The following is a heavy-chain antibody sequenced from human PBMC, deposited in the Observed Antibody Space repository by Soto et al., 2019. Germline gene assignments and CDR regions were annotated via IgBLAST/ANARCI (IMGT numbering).Heavy chain of an antibody. J-gene: IGHJ2*01. CDR2: ISGGGDAP. V-gene: IGHV3-23*01. CDR3: ARKVPGSTSRPDYWYFDL. D-gene: IGHD3-10*01. Sequence: EVQLLESGGGLVQPGGSLRLSCAGSGFTFINYAMNWVRQAPGKGLEWVSTISGGGDAPFFADSVRGRFTISRDHSKNTVPLQTNNLGVDDTAVYFCARKVPGSTSRPDYWYFDLWGRGTLVTVSS. CDR1: GFTFINYA.